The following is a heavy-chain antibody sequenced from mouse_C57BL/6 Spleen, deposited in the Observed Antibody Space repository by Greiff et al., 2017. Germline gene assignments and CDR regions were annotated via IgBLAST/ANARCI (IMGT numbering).Heavy chain of an antibody. CDR2: ISSGSSTI. CDR3: ARGTVVATRASYWYFDV. CDR1: GFTFSDYG. J-gene: IGHJ1*03. D-gene: IGHD1-1*01. Sequence: EVKLVASGGGLVKPGGSLKLSCAASGFTFSDYGMHWVRQAPEQGLEWVAYISSGSSTIYYADPVKGRFTISRDNAKHTLFLQMTILGSEDTAMYYCARGTVVATRASYWYFDVWGTGTTVTVSS. V-gene: IGHV5-17*01.